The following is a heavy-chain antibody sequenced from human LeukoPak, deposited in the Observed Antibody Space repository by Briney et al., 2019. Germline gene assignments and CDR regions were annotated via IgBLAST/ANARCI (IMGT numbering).Heavy chain of an antibody. CDR3: ARDPVLLWFGELPGNWFDP. CDR2: INPNSGGT. J-gene: IGHJ5*02. CDR1: GYTFTGYY. D-gene: IGHD3-10*01. V-gene: IGHV1-2*02. Sequence: GASVKVSCKASGYTFTGYYMHWVRQAPGRGHEWMGWINPNSGGTNYAQKFQGRVTMTRDTSISTAYMELSRLRSDDTAVYYCARDPVLLWFGELPGNWFDPWGQGTLVTVSS.